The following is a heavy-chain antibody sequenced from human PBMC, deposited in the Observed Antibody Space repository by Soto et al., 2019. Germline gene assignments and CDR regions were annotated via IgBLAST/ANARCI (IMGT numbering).Heavy chain of an antibody. CDR1: GFTFSSYD. D-gene: IGHD6-25*01. Sequence: QVQLVESGGGVVQPGRSLRLSCAASGFTFSSYDMHWVRQAPGKGLEWVAVISYHGSNKYYVDSVKGRFTISRDNSKNTLNLQMNSLRTEDSAVYFCAKVGDGFNFDYWGQGTLVTVSS. V-gene: IGHV3-30*18. J-gene: IGHJ4*02. CDR3: AKVGDGFNFDY. CDR2: ISYHGSNK.